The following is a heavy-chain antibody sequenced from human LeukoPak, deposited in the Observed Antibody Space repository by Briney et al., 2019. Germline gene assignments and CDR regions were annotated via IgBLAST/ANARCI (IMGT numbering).Heavy chain of an antibody. CDR3: AKAYSDTPDY. D-gene: IGHD2-21*01. CDR2: ISNSGGDI. J-gene: IGHJ4*02. Sequence: PGGSLRLSCAASGFTFSSYGMIWVREAPGKGLEWVSSISNSGGDIYYADSVKGRFTISRDNSQNTLYLQVNSLRAEDTALYYCAKAYSDTPDYWGQGTLVTVSS. CDR1: GFTFSSYG. V-gene: IGHV3-23*01.